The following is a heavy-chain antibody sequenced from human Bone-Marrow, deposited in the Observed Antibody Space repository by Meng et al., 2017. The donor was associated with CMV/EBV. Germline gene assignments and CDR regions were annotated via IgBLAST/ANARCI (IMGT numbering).Heavy chain of an antibody. CDR1: GYTFTGYY. CDR2: INPNSGGT. J-gene: IGHJ5*02. Sequence: ASVKVSCKASGYTFTGYYMHWVRQDPGQGLEWMGWINPNSGGTNYAQKFQGRVTMTRDTSLSKAYMELSRVRSDDSAVYYCAREVVVLPTDISGFDTWGQGTLVTVSS. V-gene: IGHV1-2*02. D-gene: IGHD2-2*01. CDR3: AREVVVLPTDISGFDT.